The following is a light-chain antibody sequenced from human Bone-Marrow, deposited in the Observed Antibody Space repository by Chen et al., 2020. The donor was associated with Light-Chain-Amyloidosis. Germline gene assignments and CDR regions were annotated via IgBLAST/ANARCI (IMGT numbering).Light chain of an antibody. CDR2: AAS. CDR1: QDISRS. V-gene: IGKV1-39*01. Sequence: DIQMTQSPSSLSASVGDRVTITCRASQDISRSVHWYQQKPGKAPNLLIYAASSLQSGVPSRLSGSGAGTDFTLTISTVQPEDFGTYYCQQSYSDPRTFGQGTK. CDR3: QQSYSDPRT. J-gene: IGKJ1*01.